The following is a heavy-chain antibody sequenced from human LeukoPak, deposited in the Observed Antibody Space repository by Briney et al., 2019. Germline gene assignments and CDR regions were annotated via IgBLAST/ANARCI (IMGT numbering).Heavy chain of an antibody. CDR3: AREVAVAGTGFDY. J-gene: IGHJ4*02. CDR1: GYTFTSYG. V-gene: IGHV1-69*13. D-gene: IGHD6-19*01. CDR2: IIPIFGTA. Sequence: AASVKVSCKASGYTFTSYGISWVRQAPGQGLEWMGGIIPIFGTANYAQKFQGRVTITADESTSTAYMELSSLRSEDTAVYYCAREVAVAGTGFDYWGQGTLVTVSS.